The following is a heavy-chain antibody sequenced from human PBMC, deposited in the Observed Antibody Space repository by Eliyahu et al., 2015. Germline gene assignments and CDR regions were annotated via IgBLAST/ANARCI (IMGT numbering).Heavy chain of an antibody. CDR2: INPNSGDT. J-gene: IGHJ4*02. Sequence: QVQLAQSGAEVKKPGASVKVSCXASGXTFPXYYMYWVRQAPGQGLDWMGWINPNSGDTKYAQRFQGRVTMTRDTXISTAYMELSRLRSDDTAVYYCARAYCNSDGCYIFDHWGQGTLVTVSS. D-gene: IGHD2-15*01. CDR1: GXTFPXYY. V-gene: IGHV1-2*02. CDR3: ARAYCNSDGCYIFDH.